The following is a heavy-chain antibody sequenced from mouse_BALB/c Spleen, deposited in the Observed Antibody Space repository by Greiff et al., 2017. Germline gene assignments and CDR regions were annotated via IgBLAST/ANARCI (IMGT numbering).Heavy chain of an antibody. CDR2: IDPANGNT. CDR3: AREADYGSSAWFAY. J-gene: IGHJ3*01. Sequence: VQLQQSGAELVKPGASVKLSCTASGFNIKDTYMHWVKQRPEQGLEWIGRIDPANGNTKYDPKFQGKATITADTSSNTAYLQLSSLTSEDTAVDYCAREADYGSSAWFAYWGQGTLVTVSA. V-gene: IGHV14-3*02. D-gene: IGHD1-1*01. CDR1: GFNIKDTY.